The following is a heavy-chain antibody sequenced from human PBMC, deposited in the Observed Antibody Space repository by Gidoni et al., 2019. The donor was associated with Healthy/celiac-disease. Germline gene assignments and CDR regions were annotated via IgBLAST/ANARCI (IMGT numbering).Heavy chain of an antibody. D-gene: IGHD5-12*01. CDR1: GFTFSSYG. Sequence: QVQLVESGGGGVQPGRSLRLSCAASGFTFSSYGMHWSRQAPGKGREWVAVRWYDGSNQYYADSVKGRFTISRDNSKNTLYLQMNSLRAEDTAVYYCASNIVATYAFDIWGQGTMVTVSS. V-gene: IGHV3-33*01. J-gene: IGHJ3*02. CDR2: RWYDGSNQ. CDR3: ASNIVATYAFDI.